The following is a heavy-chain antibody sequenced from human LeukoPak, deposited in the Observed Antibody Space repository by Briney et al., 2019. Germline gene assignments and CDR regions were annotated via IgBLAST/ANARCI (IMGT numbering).Heavy chain of an antibody. CDR3: ARVGTTVVTTDFDY. D-gene: IGHD4-23*01. J-gene: IGHJ4*02. CDR2: INAGNGNT. Sequence: ASVKVSCKASGYTFTSYAMHWVRQAPGQRLEWMGWINAGNGNTKYSQKFQGRVTITRDTSASTAYMELSSLRSEDTAVYYCARVGTTVVTTDFDYWGQGTLVTVSS. CDR1: GYTFTSYA. V-gene: IGHV1-3*01.